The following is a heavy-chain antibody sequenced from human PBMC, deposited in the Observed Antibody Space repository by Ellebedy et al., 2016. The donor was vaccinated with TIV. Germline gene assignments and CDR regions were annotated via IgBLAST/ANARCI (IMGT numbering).Heavy chain of an antibody. Sequence: SETLSLTCTVSGGSISSSDFWGWIRQPPGKGLAWIGSMHFTGNNHDNPALKSRVNVSVDPSKVQFSLKVNSVTAADTAVDYCERLRRGYDRGYYYSLDVWGQGTTVTVSS. D-gene: IGHD5-12*01. CDR1: GGSISSSDF. V-gene: IGHV4-39*07. J-gene: IGHJ6*02. CDR2: MHFTGNN. CDR3: ERLRRGYDRGYYYSLDV.